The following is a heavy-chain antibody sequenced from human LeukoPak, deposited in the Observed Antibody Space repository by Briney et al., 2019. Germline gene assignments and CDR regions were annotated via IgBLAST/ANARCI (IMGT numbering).Heavy chain of an antibody. J-gene: IGHJ4*02. V-gene: IGHV3-43*01. CDR1: GFTFDDYT. Sequence: PGRSLRLSCAASGFTFDDYTMHWVRQAPGKGLGWVSLISWDGGRTYYADSVTGRFTISRDNSKNSLYLQMNSLRTEDTALYYCAKSSQIAVAYFDYWGQGTLVTVSS. CDR3: AKSSQIAVAYFDY. D-gene: IGHD6-19*01. CDR2: ISWDGGRT.